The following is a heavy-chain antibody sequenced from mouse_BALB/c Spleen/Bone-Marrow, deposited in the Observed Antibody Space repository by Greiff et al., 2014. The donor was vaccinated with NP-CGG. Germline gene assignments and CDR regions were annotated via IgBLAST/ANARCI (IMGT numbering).Heavy chain of an antibody. CDR1: GYTFTCYW. CDR3: TRSGYVMDY. V-gene: IGHV1S22*01. CDR2: IYPGTGSI. Sequence: LKESGSELVRPGASVKLSCKASGYTFTCYWMHWVKQRPGQGLEWLGNIYPGTGSINYDEKFKSKATLTVDTSSSTVYMQLSSLTSEDSAVYYCTRSGYVMDYWGQGTSVTVSS. D-gene: IGHD3-1*01. J-gene: IGHJ4*01.